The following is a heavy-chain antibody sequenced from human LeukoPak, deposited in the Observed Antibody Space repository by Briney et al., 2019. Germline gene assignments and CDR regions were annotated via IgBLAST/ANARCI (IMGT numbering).Heavy chain of an antibody. Sequence: GESLKISCKGSGYSFTSYWIGWVRQMPGKGLEWMGIIYPGDSDTRYSPFFQGQVTISADKSISTAYLQWSSLKASDTAMYYCARNGHYYDSSGPFDIWGQGTMVTVSS. V-gene: IGHV5-51*01. D-gene: IGHD3-22*01. CDR1: GYSFTSYW. J-gene: IGHJ3*02. CDR2: IYPGDSDT. CDR3: ARNGHYYDSSGPFDI.